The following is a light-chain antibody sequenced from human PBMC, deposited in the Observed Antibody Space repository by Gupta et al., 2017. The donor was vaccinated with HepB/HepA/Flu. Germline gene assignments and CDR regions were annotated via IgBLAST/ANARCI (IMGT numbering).Light chain of an antibody. CDR1: QGVSSY. V-gene: IGKV3-11*01. CDR3: QQRNNWPPVT. Sequence: EIVLTQSPATLSLPPGDRVTLSCRACQGVSSYLAWYQQKPCQAPRLLIYYSANRATGVPACFSGSRSGTDVTLTISSLEPEDYAVYYCQQRNNWPPVTFGQGTRLEIK. J-gene: IGKJ5*01. CDR2: YSA.